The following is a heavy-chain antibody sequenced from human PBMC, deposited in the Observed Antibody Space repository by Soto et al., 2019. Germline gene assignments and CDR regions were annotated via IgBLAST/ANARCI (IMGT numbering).Heavy chain of an antibody. CDR1: GGSIDSTDYS. V-gene: IGHV4-30-2*01. CDR3: ARAVAPYFGTWFDP. CDR2: ISHTGST. J-gene: IGHJ5*02. D-gene: IGHD3-10*01. Sequence: SSETLSLTCGVSGGSIDSTDYSLSWIRQPPGKGLEWIGSISHTGSTSYNPSLKSRLTMSVDKSKNQFSLRLSSVTAADMAVYYCARAVAPYFGTWFDPWGQGILVTVSS.